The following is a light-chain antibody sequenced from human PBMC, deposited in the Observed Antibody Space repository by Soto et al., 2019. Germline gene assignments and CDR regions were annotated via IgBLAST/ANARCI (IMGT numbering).Light chain of an antibody. CDR2: RNT. Sequence: QSVLTQPPSASGTPGQRVTISCSGSSSNIGSNYVYWYQQLPGTAPKLLIYRNTQRPSGVPDRFSGSKSGTSVSLAISGLRSEDEADYYCAAWDDSLGGGLFGGGTKLTVL. CDR1: SSNIGSNY. J-gene: IGLJ3*02. CDR3: AAWDDSLGGGL. V-gene: IGLV1-47*01.